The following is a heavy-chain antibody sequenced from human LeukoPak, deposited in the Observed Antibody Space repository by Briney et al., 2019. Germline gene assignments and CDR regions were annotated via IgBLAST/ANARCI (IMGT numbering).Heavy chain of an antibody. J-gene: IGHJ4*02. D-gene: IGHD3-9*01. CDR2: INPNSGGT. Sequence: ASVKVSCKASGYTFTGYYMHWVRQAPGQGLEWMGWINPNSGGTNYAQKFQGWVTMTRDTSISTAYMELSRLRSDDTAVYYWARVFILTGEIYYFDYWGQGTLVTVSS. V-gene: IGHV1-2*04. CDR3: ARVFILTGEIYYFDY. CDR1: GYTFTGYY.